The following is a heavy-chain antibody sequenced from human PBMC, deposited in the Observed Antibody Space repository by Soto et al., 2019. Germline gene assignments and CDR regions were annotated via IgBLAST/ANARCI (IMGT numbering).Heavy chain of an antibody. CDR3: ARQRGYYDSSGYS. J-gene: IGHJ4*02. CDR1: GYTFTGYY. Sequence: QVPLVQSGAEVKKPGASVKVSCKSSGYTFTGYYIHWVRQAPGQGLEWMGWINPNSGGTNYAQKFQGRVTMTRDTSISTAYMELSRLRSDDTAVYFCARQRGYYDSSGYSWGQGTLVTVSS. D-gene: IGHD3-22*01. V-gene: IGHV1-2*02. CDR2: INPNSGGT.